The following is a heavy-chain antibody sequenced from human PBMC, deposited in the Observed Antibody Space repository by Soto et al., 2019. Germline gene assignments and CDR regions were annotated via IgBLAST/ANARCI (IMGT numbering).Heavy chain of an antibody. CDR3: ARGRDGGAAV. V-gene: IGHV4-34*01. J-gene: IGHJ4*02. CDR2: INPSGSP. D-gene: IGHD4-17*01. Sequence: QVHLQQWGAGLLKPSETLSLTCAVYGGSFSGYYWSWIRQPPGMGLECLGEINPSGSPSYSPSLKSRDTISVDTSKNHLSLNLSSATAADTAVYYCARGRDGGAAVWGQGTLVTVSS. CDR1: GGSFSGYY.